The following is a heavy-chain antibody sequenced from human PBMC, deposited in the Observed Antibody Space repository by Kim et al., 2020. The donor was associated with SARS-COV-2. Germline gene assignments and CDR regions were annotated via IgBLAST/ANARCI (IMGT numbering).Heavy chain of an antibody. D-gene: IGHD1-26*01. CDR3: ARDIPQGSFGRGARKKGATGPFDY. V-gene: IGHV3-48*02. CDR1: GFTFSSYS. Sequence: GGSLRLSCAASGFTFSSYSMNWVRQAPGKGLEWVSYISSSSSTIYYADSVKGRFTISRDNAKNSLYLQMNSLRDEDTAVYYCARDIPQGSFGRGARKKGATGPFDYWGQGTLVTVSS. CDR2: ISSSSSTI. J-gene: IGHJ4*02.